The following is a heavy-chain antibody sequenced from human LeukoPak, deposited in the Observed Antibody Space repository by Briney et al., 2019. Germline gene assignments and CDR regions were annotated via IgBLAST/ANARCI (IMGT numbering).Heavy chain of an antibody. CDR3: VKDGVALYGADY. CDR1: GFIFRNYR. J-gene: IGHJ4*02. V-gene: IGHV3-30*02. Sequence: GGSLTLSCVASGFIFRNYRMHWLGQAPGQGLVGVTYLRYDGSNKYYALYVKGRLTISRYNSKTTMYLQSNSLTAEDAAVYYSVKDGVALYGADYWGQGTLVTVSS. CDR2: LRYDGSNK. D-gene: IGHD4/OR15-4a*01.